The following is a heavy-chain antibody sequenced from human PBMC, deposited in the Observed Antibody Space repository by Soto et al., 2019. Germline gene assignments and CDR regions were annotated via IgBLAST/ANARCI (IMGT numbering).Heavy chain of an antibody. D-gene: IGHD2-15*01. J-gene: IGHJ6*02. CDR2: ITGGSGGT. Sequence: PGGSLRLSCAASGFTFSSFAMSWVRQAPGKGLEWVSAITGGSGGTYYADSVKGRFTISRDNSENTLYLQMNSLRAGDTAVYFCAKVGVVGAQYYYSLDVWGQGTTVTVS. V-gene: IGHV3-23*01. CDR3: AKVGVVGAQYYYSLDV. CDR1: GFTFSSFA.